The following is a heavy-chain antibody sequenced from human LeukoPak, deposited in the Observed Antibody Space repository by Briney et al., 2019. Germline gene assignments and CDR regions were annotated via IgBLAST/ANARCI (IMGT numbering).Heavy chain of an antibody. CDR2: ISGSGIGT. D-gene: IGHD2-2*01. V-gene: IGHV3-23*01. Sequence: GGSLRLSCAASGFTFSSYAMTWVRQAPGKGLEWVSAISGSGIGTYYADSVKGRFTISRDNSKNTLYLQMNSLRAEDTAIYYCTKVGRIVVVPAAIPFDYWGQGTLVTVSS. CDR3: TKVGRIVVVPAAIPFDY. CDR1: GFTFSSYA. J-gene: IGHJ4*02.